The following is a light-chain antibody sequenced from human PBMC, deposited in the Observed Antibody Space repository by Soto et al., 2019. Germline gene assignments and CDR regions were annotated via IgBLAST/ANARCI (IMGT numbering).Light chain of an antibody. CDR3: QQYNSYSGYT. CDR2: DAS. Sequence: DIQMTQSPSTLSASVGDRVTITCRASQSTSSWLAWYQQKPGKAPKLLIYDASNLESGVPSRSSGSGSGTEFTLTISSLQPDDFAIYYCQQYNSYSGYTFGQGTKVDIK. V-gene: IGKV1-5*01. J-gene: IGKJ2*01. CDR1: QSTSSW.